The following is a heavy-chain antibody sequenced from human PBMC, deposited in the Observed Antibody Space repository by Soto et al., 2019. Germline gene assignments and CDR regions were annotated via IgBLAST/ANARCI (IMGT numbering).Heavy chain of an antibody. CDR3: ARVAVAGHFDY. Sequence: ASVKVSCKASGGTFSSYTINWVRQAPGQGLEWMGWISAYNGNTNYAQKLQGRVTMTTDTSTSTAYMELRSLRSDDTAVYYCARVAVAGHFDYWGQGTLVTVSS. CDR1: GGTFSSYT. J-gene: IGHJ4*02. D-gene: IGHD6-19*01. V-gene: IGHV1-18*01. CDR2: ISAYNGNT.